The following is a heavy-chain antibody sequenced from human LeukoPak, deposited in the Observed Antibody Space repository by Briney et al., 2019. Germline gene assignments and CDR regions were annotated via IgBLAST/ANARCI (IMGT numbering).Heavy chain of an antibody. J-gene: IGHJ4*02. V-gene: IGHV1-2*02. CDR3: AIGILTGYYRGFDY. D-gene: IGHD3-9*01. CDR1: GYTFTGYY. CDR2: INPNSGGT. Sequence: GASVKVSCKASGYTFTGYYMHWVRQAPGQGLEWMGWINPNSGGTNYAQKFQGRVTMTRDTSISTAYMELSRLRSDDTAVYYCAIGILTGYYRGFDYWGQGTLVTVSS.